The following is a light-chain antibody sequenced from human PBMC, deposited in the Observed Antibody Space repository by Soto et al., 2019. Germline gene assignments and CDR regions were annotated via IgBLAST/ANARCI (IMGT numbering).Light chain of an antibody. Sequence: EIVMTQSPATLSVSPGESATLSCRASQSVNTNLAWYQQKPGRAPRLLIHGASTRATGIPARFSGSGSGTEFTLNISSLQSEDFAVYYCQQYNNWPRHTFGQGTKLKIK. J-gene: IGKJ2*01. CDR2: GAS. CDR1: QSVNTN. V-gene: IGKV3-15*01. CDR3: QQYNNWPRHT.